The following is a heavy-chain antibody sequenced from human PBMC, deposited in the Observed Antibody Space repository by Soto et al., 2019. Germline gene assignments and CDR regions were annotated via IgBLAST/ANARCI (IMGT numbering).Heavy chain of an antibody. CDR1: GFTFSSYG. Sequence: GGSLRLSCAASGFTFSSYGMHWVRRAPGKGLEWVAVISYDGSNKYYADSVKGRFTISRDNSKNTLYLQMNSLRAEDTAVYYCAKARGRSSSWYGDLDYFGYWGQGTLVTVSS. D-gene: IGHD6-13*01. V-gene: IGHV3-30*18. CDR2: ISYDGSNK. J-gene: IGHJ4*02. CDR3: AKARGRSSSWYGDLDYFGY.